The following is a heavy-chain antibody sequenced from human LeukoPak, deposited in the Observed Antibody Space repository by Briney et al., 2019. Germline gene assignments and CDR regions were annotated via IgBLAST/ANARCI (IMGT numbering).Heavy chain of an antibody. CDR3: ARAGLGEFIDY. CDR1: GYTFTSYY. D-gene: IGHD3-10*01. J-gene: IGHJ4*02. V-gene: IGHV1-46*01. CDR2: INPSGGST. Sequence: ASVKVSCKASGYTFTSYYMHWVRQAPGQGLEWMGIINPSGGSTSYAQKFQGRVTMARDTSTSTVYMELSSLRSEDTAVYYCARAGLGEFIDYWAREPWSPSPQ.